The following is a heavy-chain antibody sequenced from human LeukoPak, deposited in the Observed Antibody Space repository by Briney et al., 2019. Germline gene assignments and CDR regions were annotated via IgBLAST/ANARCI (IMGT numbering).Heavy chain of an antibody. CDR3: ARSGSGYLRYYFDS. J-gene: IGHJ4*02. V-gene: IGHV4-39*07. Sequence: PSETLSLTCTVSGGSISSSSYYWGWIRQPPGKGLEWIGSIYYSGSPYYNPSLKSRVTISVDTSKNQFSLKLSSVTAADTAVYYCARSGSGYLRYYFDSWGQGTLVTVSS. D-gene: IGHD5-12*01. CDR1: GGSISSSSYY. CDR2: IYYSGSP.